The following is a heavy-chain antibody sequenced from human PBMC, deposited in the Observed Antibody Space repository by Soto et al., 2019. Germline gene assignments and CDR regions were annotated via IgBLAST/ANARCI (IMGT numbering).Heavy chain of an antibody. V-gene: IGHV1-18*01. J-gene: IGHJ6*02. CDR3: ARGEAVAGILDYYYYCMDV. CDR1: GYTFTSYG. CDR2: ISAYNGNT. D-gene: IGHD6-19*01. Sequence: QVQLVQSGAEVKKPGASVKVSCKASGYTFTSYGISWVRQAPGQGLEWMGGISAYNGNTNYAQKLQGRVTMTTDTTTSTAYVELRRLRSDDTAVYYCARGEAVAGILDYYYYCMDVWGQGTTVTVS.